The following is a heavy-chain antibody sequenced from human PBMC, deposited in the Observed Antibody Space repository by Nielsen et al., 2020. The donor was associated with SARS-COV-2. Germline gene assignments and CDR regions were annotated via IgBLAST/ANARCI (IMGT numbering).Heavy chain of an antibody. Sequence: GGSLRLSCAASRFTFSTYSMNWVRQAPGKGLEWVSSISSSSSHIFYADSVKGRFTISRDNSKNTLYLQMNSLRAEDTAVYYCAKGGEQWLVLGSYFDYWGQGTLVTVSS. CDR3: AKGGEQWLVLGSYFDY. J-gene: IGHJ4*02. D-gene: IGHD6-19*01. V-gene: IGHV3-21*04. CDR2: ISSSSSHI. CDR1: RFTFSTYS.